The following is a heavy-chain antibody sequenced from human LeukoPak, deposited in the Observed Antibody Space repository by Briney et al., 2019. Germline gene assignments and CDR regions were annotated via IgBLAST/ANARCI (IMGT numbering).Heavy chain of an antibody. Sequence: SETLSLTCTVSGGSISCYYWSWIRQPPGKGLEWIVYIYYCGSTNSNASLKSRVTISVDTSKNQFSLKLSSVTAADTAVYYCARVARYYYGSGRGFDPWGQGTLVTVSS. CDR3: ARVARYYYGSGRGFDP. J-gene: IGHJ5*02. CDR1: GGSISCYY. V-gene: IGHV4-59*01. CDR2: IYYCGST. D-gene: IGHD3-10*01.